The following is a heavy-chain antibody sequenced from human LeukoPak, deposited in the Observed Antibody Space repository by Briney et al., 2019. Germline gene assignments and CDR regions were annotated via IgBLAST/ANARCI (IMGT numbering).Heavy chain of an antibody. CDR3: ASHRPSVLRYFDWLPTHYYYGMDV. CDR2: IYYSGSI. Sequence: SETLSLTCTVSGGSISSSSYYWGWIRQPPGKGLEWIGSIYYSGSIYYNPSLKSRVTISVDTSKNQFSLKLSSVTAADTAVYYCASHRPSVLRYFDWLPTHYYYGMDVWGQGTTVTVSS. V-gene: IGHV4-39*01. CDR1: GGSISSSSYY. D-gene: IGHD3-9*01. J-gene: IGHJ6*02.